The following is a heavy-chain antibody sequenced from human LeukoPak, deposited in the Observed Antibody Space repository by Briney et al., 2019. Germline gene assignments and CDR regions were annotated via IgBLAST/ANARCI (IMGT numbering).Heavy chain of an antibody. D-gene: IGHD3-16*02. CDR3: ARGFYDYVWGSYRYCYYMDV. CDR1: GYTFTSYG. V-gene: IGHV1-18*01. Sequence: ASVKVSCKASGYTFTSYGISWVRQAPGQGLEWMGWISAYNGNTNYAQKLQGRVTMTTDTSTSTAYMELRSLRSDDTAVYYCARGFYDYVWGSYRYCYYMDVWGKGTTVTVSS. J-gene: IGHJ6*03. CDR2: ISAYNGNT.